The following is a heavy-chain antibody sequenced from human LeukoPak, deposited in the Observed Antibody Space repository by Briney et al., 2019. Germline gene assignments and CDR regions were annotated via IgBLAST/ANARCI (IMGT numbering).Heavy chain of an antibody. CDR3: AVQIIVANTKGDAFDV. CDR1: GYTFTAYY. D-gene: IGHD5-12*01. Sequence: ASVKVSCKASGYTFTAYYIHWVRQAPGQGLEWVGRMNCNSAGTNYAQKFRGRVTMTRDTSISTVYMELSSLRSDDTAVYYCAVQIIVANTKGDAFDVWGQRTTVIVSS. J-gene: IGHJ3*01. V-gene: IGHV1-2*06. CDR2: MNCNSAGT.